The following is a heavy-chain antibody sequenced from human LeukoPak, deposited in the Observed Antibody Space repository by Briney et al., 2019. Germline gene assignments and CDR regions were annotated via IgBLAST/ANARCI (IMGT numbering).Heavy chain of an antibody. J-gene: IGHJ4*02. V-gene: IGHV4-39*01. Sequence: SETLSLTCTVSGGSISSSSYYWGWLRQPPGTGLEWLGSIYYSGSTYYNPSLKSRVTISVDTSKNQFSLKLSSVTAADTAVYYCARHQTTVTTPFDYWGQGTLVTVSS. CDR1: GGSISSSSYY. CDR3: ARHQTTVTTPFDY. D-gene: IGHD4-17*01. CDR2: IYYSGST.